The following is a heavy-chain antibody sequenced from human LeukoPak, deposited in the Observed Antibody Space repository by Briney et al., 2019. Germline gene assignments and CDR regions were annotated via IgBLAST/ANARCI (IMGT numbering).Heavy chain of an antibody. J-gene: IGHJ4*02. D-gene: IGHD5-18*01. CDR1: GFTVSSNC. CDR2: IYSGGST. Sequence: PGGSLRLSCAASGFTVSSNCMSWVRQAPGKGLEWVSVIYSGGSTYYADSVKGRFTISRDNSKNTLYLQMNSLRAEDTAVYYCARVGRYSYGYPYYFDYWGQGTLVTVSS. V-gene: IGHV3-53*01. CDR3: ARVGRYSYGYPYYFDY.